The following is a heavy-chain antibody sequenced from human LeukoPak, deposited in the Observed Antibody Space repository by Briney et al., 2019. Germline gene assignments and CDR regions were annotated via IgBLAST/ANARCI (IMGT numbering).Heavy chain of an antibody. D-gene: IGHD3-22*01. CDR2: IYYDGST. V-gene: IGHV4-59*01. CDR1: GDSISGYY. Sequence: PSETLSLTCTVSGDSISGYYWSWIRQSPGKGLEWLGYIYYDGSTKYSPSLKGRVTMSIDLSKNLLSLRLGSVTAADTAMYYCARQGAQNFFDNSDYWNRVRWIAFDMWGQGTMVIVSS. CDR3: ARQGAQNFFDNSDYWNRVRWIAFDM. J-gene: IGHJ3*02.